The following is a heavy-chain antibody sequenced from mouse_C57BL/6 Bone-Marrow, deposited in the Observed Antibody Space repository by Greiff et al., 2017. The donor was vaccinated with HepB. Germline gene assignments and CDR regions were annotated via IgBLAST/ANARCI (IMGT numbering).Heavy chain of an antibody. CDR1: GFTFSSYA. D-gene: IGHD1-1*01. Sequence: VESGGGLVKPGGSLKLSCAASGFTFSSYAMSWVRQTPEKRLEWVATISDGGSYTYYPDNVKGRFTISRDNAKNNLYLQMSHLKSEDTAMYYCAREGGITTVYYYAMDYWGQGTSVTVSS. J-gene: IGHJ4*01. CDR2: ISDGGSYT. V-gene: IGHV5-4*01. CDR3: AREGGITTVYYYAMDY.